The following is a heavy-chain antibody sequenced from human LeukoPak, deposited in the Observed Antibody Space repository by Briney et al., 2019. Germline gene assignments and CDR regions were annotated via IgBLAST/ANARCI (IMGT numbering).Heavy chain of an antibody. Sequence: QAGGSLRLSCAASGFTSSSYGMSWVRQAPGKGLEWVSAISGSGGSTYYADSVKGRFTISRDNSKNTLYLQMNSLRAEDTAVYYCANAGQGSGSYLIYPHIVDYWGQGTLVTVSS. J-gene: IGHJ4*02. CDR3: ANAGQGSGSYLIYPHIVDY. CDR1: GFTSSSYG. CDR2: ISGSGGST. V-gene: IGHV3-23*01. D-gene: IGHD3-10*01.